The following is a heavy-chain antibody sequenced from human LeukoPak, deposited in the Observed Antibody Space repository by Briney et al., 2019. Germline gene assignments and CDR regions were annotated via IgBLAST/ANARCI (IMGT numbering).Heavy chain of an antibody. CDR3: ARGIGDYYGSGSYIDY. CDR1: GGTFSSYA. J-gene: IGHJ4*02. V-gene: IGHV1-69*01. Sequence: GASVKVSCKASGGTFSSYAISWVRQAPGQGLEWMGGIIPIFGTANYAQKFQGRVTITADESTSTAYMELSSLRSEDTAVYYCARGIGDYYGSGSYIDYWGQGTLVTVSS. CDR2: IIPIFGTA. D-gene: IGHD3-10*01.